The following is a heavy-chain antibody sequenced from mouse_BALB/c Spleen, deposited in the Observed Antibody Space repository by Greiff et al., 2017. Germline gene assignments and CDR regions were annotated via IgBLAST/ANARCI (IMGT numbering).Heavy chain of an antibody. D-gene: IGHD3-3*01. V-gene: IGHV1-69*01. Sequence: QVQLQQPGAELVMPGASVKMSCKASGYTFTDYWMHWVKQRPGQGLEWIGAIDTSDSYTSYNQKFKGKATLTVDESSSTAYMQLSSLTSEVSAVYYCARGATAIWFAYWGQGTLVTVSA. CDR1: GYTFTDYW. CDR2: IDTSDSYT. J-gene: IGHJ3*01. CDR3: ARGATAIWFAY.